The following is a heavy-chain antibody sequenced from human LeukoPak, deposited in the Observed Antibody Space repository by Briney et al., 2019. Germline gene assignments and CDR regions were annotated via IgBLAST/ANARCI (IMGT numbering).Heavy chain of an antibody. J-gene: IGHJ3*02. CDR3: ARDGTSAFDI. CDR2: ITTSSYI. Sequence: GGSLTPSCAPYGFILSSSTMNWARLPPGNGVEGVASITTSSYICYADSVEGRFTISRDNAKNSLYLQMNSLRAEDTAVYYCARDGTSAFDIWGQGTMVTVSS. D-gene: IGHD1-1*01. V-gene: IGHV3-21*01. CDR1: GFILSSST.